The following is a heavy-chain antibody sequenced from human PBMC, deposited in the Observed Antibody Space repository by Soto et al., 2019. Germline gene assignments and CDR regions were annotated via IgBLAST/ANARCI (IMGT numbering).Heavy chain of an antibody. Sequence: QVHLVQSGVEVKKPGASVKVSCKASGYNFINYGITWVRQAPGQGLEWMGWIRVHKGNTNYAQKFQGRVTMTTDTSTNTAYMALRSLRPDDTAVYYCVRDLDGSGSYYTDYWGPGTLVIVSS. CDR2: IRVHKGNT. D-gene: IGHD3-10*01. CDR1: GYNFINYG. J-gene: IGHJ4*02. CDR3: VRDLDGSGSYYTDY. V-gene: IGHV1-18*01.